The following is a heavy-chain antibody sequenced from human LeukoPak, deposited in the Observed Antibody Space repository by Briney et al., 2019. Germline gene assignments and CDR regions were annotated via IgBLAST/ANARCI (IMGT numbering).Heavy chain of an antibody. CDR3: AKGSWELLSNAFDI. Sequence: GGSLRLSCAASGFTFDDYAMHWVRQAPGKGLEWVSGISWNSGSIGYADSVKGRFTISRDNAKNSLYLQMNSLRAEDTALNYCAKGSWELLSNAFDIWGQGTMVTVSS. J-gene: IGHJ3*02. V-gene: IGHV3-9*01. D-gene: IGHD1-26*01. CDR1: GFTFDDYA. CDR2: ISWNSGSI.